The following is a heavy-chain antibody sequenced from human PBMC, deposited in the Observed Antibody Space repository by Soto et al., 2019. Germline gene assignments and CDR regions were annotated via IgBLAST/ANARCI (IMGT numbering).Heavy chain of an antibody. Sequence: GSLRLSCAASGFTFSMYWMHWVRQVPGKGPEWVSRINDDGISTNYADSVKGRFTISRDNAKNTLYLQMNALRVEDTAVYYCTLSPCSASPGPGTLWGQGTLV. CDR2: INDDGIST. CDR3: TLSPCSASPGPGTL. CDR1: GFTFSMYW. D-gene: IGHD2-15*01. J-gene: IGHJ4*01. V-gene: IGHV3-74*01.